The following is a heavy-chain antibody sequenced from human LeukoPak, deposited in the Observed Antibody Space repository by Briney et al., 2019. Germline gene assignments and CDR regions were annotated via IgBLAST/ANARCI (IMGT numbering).Heavy chain of an antibody. CDR2: INHSGST. J-gene: IGHJ6*03. Sequence: PSETLSLTCAVYGGSFSGYYWSWIRQPPGKGLEWIGEINHSGSTNYNPSLKSRVTISVDTSKNQFSLKLSSVTAADTTVYYCAGEALYCSSTSCLDDYYYMDVWGKGTTVTVSS. CDR1: GGSFSGYY. CDR3: AGEALYCSSTSCLDDYYYMDV. V-gene: IGHV4-34*01. D-gene: IGHD2-2*01.